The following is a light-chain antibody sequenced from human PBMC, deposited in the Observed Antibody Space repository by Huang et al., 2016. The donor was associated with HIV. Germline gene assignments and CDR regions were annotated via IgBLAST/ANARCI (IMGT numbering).Light chain of an antibody. CDR3: QQYNNWPPYT. CDR2: GAF. J-gene: IGKJ2*01. V-gene: IGKV3-15*01. Sequence: EIVMTQSPVTLSVSPGERATLSCRASQSVSSNLAWYQQKPGQTPRLLIYGAFTRATSIPARFSGSGSGTEFTLTISSLQSEDFAVYYCQQYNNWPPYTFGQGTKLEIK. CDR1: QSVSSN.